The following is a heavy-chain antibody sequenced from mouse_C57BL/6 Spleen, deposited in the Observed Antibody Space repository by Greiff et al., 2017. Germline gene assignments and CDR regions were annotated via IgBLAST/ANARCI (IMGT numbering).Heavy chain of an antibody. D-gene: IGHD1-1*02. Sequence: EVQGVESGGDLVKPGGSLKLSCAASGFTFSSYGMSWVRQTPDKRLEWVATISSGGSYTYYPDSVKGRFTISRDNAKNTLYLQMSSLKSEDTAMYYCARHGGGYFDYWGQGTTLTVSS. CDR1: GFTFSSYG. CDR2: ISSGGSYT. J-gene: IGHJ2*01. V-gene: IGHV5-6*01. CDR3: ARHGGGYFDY.